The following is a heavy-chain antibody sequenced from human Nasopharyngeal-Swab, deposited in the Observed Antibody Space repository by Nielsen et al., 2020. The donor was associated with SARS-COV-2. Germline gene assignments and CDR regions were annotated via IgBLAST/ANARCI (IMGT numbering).Heavy chain of an antibody. CDR3: ARDWSIAVAGYYYYYGMDV. Sequence: ASVKVSCKASGYTFTSYDINWVRQAPGQGLEWMGWMNPNSGNTGYAQKFQGRVTMTRNTSISTAYMALSSLRSEDTAVYHCARDWSIAVAGYYYYYGMDVWGQGTTVTVSS. J-gene: IGHJ6*02. CDR1: GYTFTSYD. V-gene: IGHV1-8*01. CDR2: MNPNSGNT. D-gene: IGHD6-19*01.